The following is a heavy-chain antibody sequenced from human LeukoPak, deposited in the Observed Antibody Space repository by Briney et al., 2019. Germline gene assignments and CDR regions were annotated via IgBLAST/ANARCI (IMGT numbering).Heavy chain of an antibody. CDR1: GYSFSIYW. CDR3: ARGQTGAWNFDY. Sequence: GESLKISCKGSGYSFSIYWIGWVRQAPGKGLGWMGIIYPGDSDTRYSPSFQGQVTTSADKSTTTAYLQWSSLKASDTAMYYCARGQTGAWNFDYWGPRTLVTVSS. D-gene: IGHD1-1*01. V-gene: IGHV5-51*01. CDR2: IYPGDSDT. J-gene: IGHJ4*02.